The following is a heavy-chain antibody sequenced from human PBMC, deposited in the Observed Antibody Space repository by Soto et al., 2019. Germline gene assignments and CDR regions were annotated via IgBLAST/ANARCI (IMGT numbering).Heavy chain of an antibody. D-gene: IGHD3-3*01. V-gene: IGHV3-15*01. CDR3: TTDRADFWRDHDVDY. CDR2: IKSKTDGETT. J-gene: IGHJ4*02. Sequence: PGGSLRLSCAASGFTFSNTWMSWVRQAPGKGLEWVGRIKSKTDGETTDYAAPVKGRFTISRDDSKTTLYLQMNSLKTEDTAVYYCTTDRADFWRDHDVDYWGQGTLVTVSS. CDR1: GFTFSNTW.